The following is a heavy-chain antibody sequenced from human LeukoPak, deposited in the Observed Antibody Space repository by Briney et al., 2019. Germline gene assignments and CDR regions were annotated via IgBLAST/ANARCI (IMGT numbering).Heavy chain of an antibody. D-gene: IGHD1-1*01. CDR2: IYYSGGT. J-gene: IGHJ3*02. CDR1: GGSMSPFY. Sequence: SETLSLTCTVSGGSMSPFYWSWIRQSPGKGLECIWCIYYSGGTNYNPTLKSRVTISVDTSKTQFSLELSSVTAADTAVYYCAVNSTKHTFDIWGQGTMVTVSS. CDR3: AVNSTKHTFDI. V-gene: IGHV4-59*08.